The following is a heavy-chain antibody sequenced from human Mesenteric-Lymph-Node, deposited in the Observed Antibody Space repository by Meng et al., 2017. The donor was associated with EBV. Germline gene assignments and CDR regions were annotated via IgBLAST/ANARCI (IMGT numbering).Heavy chain of an antibody. CDR1: GYTFTTYA. J-gene: IGHJ4*02. CDR2: TSVHNLNT. V-gene: IGHV1-18*01. CDR3: ATEDAEYLGSRSD. Sequence: QVQLVQSGAGVKQPGASVKVSCKSSGYTFTTYAISWVRQAPGQGLEWMGWTSVHNLNTNYAQKFQGRVTLTTDTSTSTAYMELRSLRSDDTAVYYCATEDAEYLGSRSDWGQGTLVTVSS. D-gene: IGHD3-10*01.